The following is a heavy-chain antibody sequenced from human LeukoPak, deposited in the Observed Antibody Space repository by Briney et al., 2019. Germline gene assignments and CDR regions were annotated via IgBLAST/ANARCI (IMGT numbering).Heavy chain of an antibody. D-gene: IGHD6-6*01. V-gene: IGHV3-53*01. Sequence: PGGSLRLSCAASGFTVSNNYMSWVRQAPGKGLEWVSVIYSDGGTFYSDSVKGRFTISRDSSKNTLYLQMNSLRDEDTALYYCAKAGAYSSSSYDYWGQGALVTVSS. J-gene: IGHJ4*02. CDR1: GFTVSNNY. CDR2: IYSDGGT. CDR3: AKAGAYSSSSYDY.